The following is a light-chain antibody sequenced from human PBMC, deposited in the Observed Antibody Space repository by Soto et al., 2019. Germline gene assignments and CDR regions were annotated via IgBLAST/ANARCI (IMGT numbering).Light chain of an antibody. J-gene: IGKJ1*01. CDR2: GAS. Sequence: IVLTQSPGTLSSSPGERATLSCRASQSVSSYLAWYQQKPGQAPRLLIYGASTRATGTPARFSGSGSGTEFTLTITSLQSEDFAVYYCQQYANWPPQTFGQGTKVDIK. V-gene: IGKV3-15*01. CDR3: QQYANWPPQT. CDR1: QSVSSY.